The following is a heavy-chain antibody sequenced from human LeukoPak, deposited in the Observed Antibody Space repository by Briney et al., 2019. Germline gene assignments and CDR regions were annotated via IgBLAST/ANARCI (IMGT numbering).Heavy chain of an antibody. D-gene: IGHD6-13*01. CDR2: INWNGGST. CDR3: AREGGWYIRAAACVYYYYYMDF. J-gene: IGHJ6*03. V-gene: IGHV3-20*04. Sequence: GXLRLSCGASGFTFDDYGMSRVRQAPGKGLEWVSGINWNGGSTGYADSVKGGLTISRDNAKKCLYLQMNRLRDEDRALYYCAREGGWYIRAAACVYYYYYMDFWGKGTTATVSS. CDR1: GFTFDDYG.